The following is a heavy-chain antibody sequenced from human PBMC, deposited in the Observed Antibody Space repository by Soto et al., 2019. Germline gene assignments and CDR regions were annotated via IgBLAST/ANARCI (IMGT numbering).Heavy chain of an antibody. Sequence: QVQLVESGGGVVQPGRSLRLSCAASGFTFSSYAMHWVRQAPGKGLEWVAVISYDGSNKYYADSVKGRFTISRDNSKNTLYLQMTSLRSEDTAVYYCASDAVYPPWGEFHSWGQGTLVTVSS. CDR1: GFTFSSYA. CDR3: ASDAVYPPWGEFHS. D-gene: IGHD3-16*01. V-gene: IGHV3-30-3*01. CDR2: ISYDGSNK. J-gene: IGHJ4*02.